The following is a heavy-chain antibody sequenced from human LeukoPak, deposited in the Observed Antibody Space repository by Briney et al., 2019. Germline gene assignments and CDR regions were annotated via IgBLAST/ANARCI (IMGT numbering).Heavy chain of an antibody. D-gene: IGHD3-3*02. J-gene: IGHJ6*03. CDR3: ARTFLGYYLYMDV. CDR1: GGSTSSYY. CDR2: IYYSGST. Sequence: SETLSLTCTVSGGSTSSYYWSWIRQPPGKGLEWIGYIYYSGSTNYNPSLKSRVTISVDTSKNQFSLKLSSVTAADTAVYYCARTFLGYYLYMDVWGKGTTVTVSS. V-gene: IGHV4-59*01.